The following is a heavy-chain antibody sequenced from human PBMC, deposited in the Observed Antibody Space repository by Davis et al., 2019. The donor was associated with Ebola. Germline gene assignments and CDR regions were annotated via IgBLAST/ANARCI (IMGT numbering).Heavy chain of an antibody. V-gene: IGHV3-48*02. Sequence: PGGSLRLSCAASGFTFSSNSMSWIRQAPGKGLEWVSYIDRRSATVYYADSVEGRFTISRDNAKNSLYLQMDSLRDEDTAMYYCARAPMVRGVITHFDRWGQGTLVTVSS. CDR1: GFTFSSNS. D-gene: IGHD3-10*01. CDR2: IDRRSATV. CDR3: ARAPMVRGVITHFDR. J-gene: IGHJ4*02.